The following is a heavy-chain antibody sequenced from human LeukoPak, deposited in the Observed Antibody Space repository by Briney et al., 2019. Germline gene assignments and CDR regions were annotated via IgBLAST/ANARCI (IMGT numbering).Heavy chain of an antibody. J-gene: IGHJ6*03. D-gene: IGHD6-13*01. V-gene: IGHV4-39*07. CDR2: IYYSGST. CDR3: ARDDLQLVRRLGGTTEYYYYYYMDV. CDR1: GGSISSSSYY. Sequence: SETLSFTCTVSGGSISSSSYYWGWIRQPPGKGLEWIGNIYYSGSTYYNPSLKSRVTISVDTPKNQFSLKLNSVTAADTAVYFCARDDLQLVRRLGGTTEYYYYYYMDVWGKGTTVTVSS.